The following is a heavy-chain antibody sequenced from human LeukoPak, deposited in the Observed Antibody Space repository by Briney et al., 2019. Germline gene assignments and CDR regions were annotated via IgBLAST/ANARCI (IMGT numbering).Heavy chain of an antibody. V-gene: IGHV1-18*01. Sequence: ASVKVSCKASGYTFTSYGISWVRQAPGQGLEWMGWISAYNGNTNYAQKLQGRVTMTTDTSTSTAYMELRSLRSDDTAVYYCARDRSTVTSENWFDPWGQGTLVTVSS. D-gene: IGHD4-17*01. CDR1: GYTFTSYG. CDR2: ISAYNGNT. CDR3: ARDRSTVTSENWFDP. J-gene: IGHJ5*02.